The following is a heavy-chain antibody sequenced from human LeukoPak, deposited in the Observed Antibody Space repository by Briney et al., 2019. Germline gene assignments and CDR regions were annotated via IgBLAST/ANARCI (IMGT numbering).Heavy chain of an antibody. CDR1: GGSLSRYY. V-gene: IGHV4-59*01. CDR3: ARVERPAGFDL. D-gene: IGHD3-3*01. J-gene: IGHJ5*02. Sequence: SETLSLTCTVSGGSLSRYYWSWLRQPPGKGLEWIGYIYYSGSTNYNPSLMSRVTISVDPSKNQFSLKLSSVTAADTAVYCWARVERPAGFDLWGQGTLVTVSS. CDR2: IYYSGST.